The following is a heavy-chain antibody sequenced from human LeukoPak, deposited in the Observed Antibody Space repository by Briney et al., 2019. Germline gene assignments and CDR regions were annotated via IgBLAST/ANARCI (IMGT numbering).Heavy chain of an antibody. CDR2: ISGGGGGT. V-gene: IGHV3-23*01. CDR1: EFTFYTYA. D-gene: IGHD3-16*01. CDR3: AKIFSSRGSWDYFDY. J-gene: IGHJ4*02. Sequence: PGGSLRPSCAASEFTFYTYAMTWVRQAPGKGLEWVSGISGGGGGTYYADSVKGRFTISRDNSKNTVSLQMNSLRAEDTAVYYCAKIFSSRGSWDYFDYWGQGTLVTASS.